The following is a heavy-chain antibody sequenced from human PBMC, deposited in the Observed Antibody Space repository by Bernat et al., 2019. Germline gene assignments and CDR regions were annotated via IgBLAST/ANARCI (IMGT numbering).Heavy chain of an antibody. V-gene: IGHV3-48*01. CDR2: ISSWSSNI. CDR3: AKTYCSSTSCLYYFDY. D-gene: IGHD2-2*01. CDR1: GFTFSAYS. J-gene: IGHJ4*02. Sequence: EVQLVESGGGLVQPGGSLRLSCAASGFTFSAYSMNWVRQAPGKGLEWVSYISSWSSNIYYADSVKGRFTISRDNSKNTLYLQMNSLRAEDTAVYYCAKTYCSSTSCLYYFDYWGQGTLVTVSS.